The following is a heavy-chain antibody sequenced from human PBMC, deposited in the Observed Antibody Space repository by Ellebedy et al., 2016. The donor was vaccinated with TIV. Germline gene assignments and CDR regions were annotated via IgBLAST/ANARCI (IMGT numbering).Heavy chain of an antibody. CDR2: ISGSGGSP. Sequence: GESLKISCAASGFTFSSYAMSWVRQAPGKGLEWVSAISGSGGSPYYADSVKGRFTISRDNSKNTLYLQMNSLRAEDTAVYYCASGQGGSSSWLKIWCVYWGQGTLVTVSS. CDR3: ASGQGGSSSWLKIWCVY. V-gene: IGHV3-23*01. J-gene: IGHJ4*02. CDR1: GFTFSSYA. D-gene: IGHD6-13*01.